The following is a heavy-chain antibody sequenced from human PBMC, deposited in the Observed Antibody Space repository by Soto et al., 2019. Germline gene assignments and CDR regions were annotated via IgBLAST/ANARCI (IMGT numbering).Heavy chain of an antibody. D-gene: IGHD6-13*01. J-gene: IGHJ5*02. CDR2: IIPIFGTA. CDR1: GGTFSIYA. CDR3: ARGNGQPLGGWFDP. Sequence: QVQLLQSGAEVKKPWSSVKVSCKASGGTFSIYAISWVRQAPGQGLEWMGGIIPIFGTANYAQKFQGRVTITADESTSTDYMELSSLRSEDTAVYYCARGNGQPLGGWFDPWGQGTLVTVSS. V-gene: IGHV1-69*01.